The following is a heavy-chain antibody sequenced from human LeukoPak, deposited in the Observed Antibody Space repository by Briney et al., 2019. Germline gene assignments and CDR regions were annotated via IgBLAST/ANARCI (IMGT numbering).Heavy chain of an antibody. Sequence: GGSLRLSCAASGFTFSSYSMNWVRQAPGKGLEWVSSISSSSSYIYYADSVKGRFTISRDNAKNSLYLQMNSLRAEDTAVYYCARDNVGGWVRGVIPNWFDPWGQGTLVTVSS. D-gene: IGHD3-10*01. V-gene: IGHV3-21*01. CDR1: GFTFSSYS. CDR3: ARDNVGGWVRGVIPNWFDP. J-gene: IGHJ5*02. CDR2: ISSSSSYI.